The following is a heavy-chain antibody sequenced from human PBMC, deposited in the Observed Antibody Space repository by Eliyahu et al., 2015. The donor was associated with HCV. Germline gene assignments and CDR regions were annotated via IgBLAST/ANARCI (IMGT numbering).Heavy chain of an antibody. Sequence: EVQLVESGGDLIQPGGSLRLSCAASGFTVSSNYMNWVRQAPGKGLEWVSVIYSGGGTYYADSVKGRFTISRDSSKNTLYLQMNSLRAEDTAVYYCARGSSSGWLTDSWGQGTLVTVSS. D-gene: IGHD6-19*01. V-gene: IGHV3-53*01. CDR1: GFTVSSNY. CDR3: ARGSSSGWLTDS. J-gene: IGHJ4*02. CDR2: IYSGGGT.